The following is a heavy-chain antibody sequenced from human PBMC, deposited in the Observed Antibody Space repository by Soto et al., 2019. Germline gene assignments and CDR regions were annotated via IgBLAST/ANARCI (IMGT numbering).Heavy chain of an antibody. CDR1: GGSISSYY. Sequence: SETLSLTCTVSGGSISSYYWSWIRQPPGKGLEWIGYIYYSGSTNYNPSLKSRVTISVDTSKNHFSLKLSSVTAADTAVYYCARDIMLYYGSGSYRWFDPWGQGTLVTVSS. CDR3: ARDIMLYYGSGSYRWFDP. V-gene: IGHV4-59*01. D-gene: IGHD3-10*01. J-gene: IGHJ5*02. CDR2: IYYSGST.